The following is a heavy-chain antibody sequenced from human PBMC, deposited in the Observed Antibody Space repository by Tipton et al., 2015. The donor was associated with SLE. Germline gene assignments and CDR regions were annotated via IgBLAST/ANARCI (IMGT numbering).Heavy chain of an antibody. Sequence: TLSLTCTVSGGSISTGAYYWGWIRQPPGKGMEWIGSMHHSGGTNYNPSLKSRVTISVDTSKNQFSLKLSSVTAADTAVYYCARGLGAYSSGWRYYYYYMDVWGKGTTVTVSS. D-gene: IGHD6-19*01. CDR2: MHHSGGT. CDR1: GGSISTGAYY. V-gene: IGHV4-39*07. J-gene: IGHJ6*03. CDR3: ARGLGAYSSGWRYYYYYMDV.